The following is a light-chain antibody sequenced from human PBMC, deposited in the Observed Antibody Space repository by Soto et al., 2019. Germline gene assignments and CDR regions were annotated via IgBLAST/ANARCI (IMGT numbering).Light chain of an antibody. J-gene: IGKJ3*01. V-gene: IGKV3-20*01. CDR1: QAVNRFS. CDR3: QQYGNSPLFT. Sequence: EIVLTQSPVTLSLSPGDRATLSCRASQAVNRFSLAWYQQKVGQAPRLLIYGASTRAAGIPDRFSGSGSGADFTLTISRLEPEDFAMYYCQQYGNSPLFTFGPGTRVDIK. CDR2: GAS.